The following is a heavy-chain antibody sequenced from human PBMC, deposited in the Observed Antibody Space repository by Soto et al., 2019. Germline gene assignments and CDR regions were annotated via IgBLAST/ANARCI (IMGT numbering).Heavy chain of an antibody. D-gene: IGHD3-10*01. V-gene: IGHV3-48*03. Sequence: PGGSLRLSCAASGITFSNFEMNWVRQAPGKGLEWVSYISSTGSTKYYADSVKGRFTISRDNDKNSLYLEMKSLRAEDTAVYYCAIDYSGSGTYYFWGQGTLVTAPQ. J-gene: IGHJ4*02. CDR3: AIDYSGSGTYYF. CDR1: GITFSNFE. CDR2: ISSTGSTK.